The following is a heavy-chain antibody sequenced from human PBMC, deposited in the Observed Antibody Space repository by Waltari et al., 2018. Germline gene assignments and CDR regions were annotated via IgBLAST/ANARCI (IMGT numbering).Heavy chain of an antibody. CDR3: ASYMTTVPRRAFDI. D-gene: IGHD4-17*01. CDR1: GFTLSATW. CDR2: INSDGSST. J-gene: IGHJ3*02. V-gene: IGHV3-74*01. Sequence: EVQLVESGGGLVQPGGSLTLHCADSGFTLSATWLHWVRQAPGKGLVGVSRINSDGSSTSYADSVKGRFTISRDNAKNTLYLQMNSLRAEDTAVYYCASYMTTVPRRAFDIWGQGTMVTVSS.